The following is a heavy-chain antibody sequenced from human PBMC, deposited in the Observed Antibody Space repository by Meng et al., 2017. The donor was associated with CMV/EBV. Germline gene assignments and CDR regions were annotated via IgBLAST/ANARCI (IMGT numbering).Heavy chain of an antibody. Sequence: GESLKIPSAASGSTFSSYVMHWVRPAPGKGPEWVAFIRYDGSNKYYADSVKGRFTITRDNSKNTLYLQMNSLRAEDTAVYYCAKDGWDTAMPEGVNGMDVWGQGTTVTVSS. CDR1: GSTFSSYV. CDR3: AKDGWDTAMPEGVNGMDV. CDR2: IRYDGSNK. J-gene: IGHJ6*02. V-gene: IGHV3-30*02. D-gene: IGHD5-18*01.